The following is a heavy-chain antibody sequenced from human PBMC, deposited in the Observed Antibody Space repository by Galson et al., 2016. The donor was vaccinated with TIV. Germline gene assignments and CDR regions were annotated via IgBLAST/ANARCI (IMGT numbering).Heavy chain of an antibody. CDR2: ISWDGQRP. V-gene: IGHV3-43*01. D-gene: IGHD7-27*01. Sequence: SLRLSCAASGFIFDNYVMHWVRQAPGKGLECVSLISWDGQRPYYADSVKGRFTISRDNSRNSLFLQMDSLRTEDTALYYCATLTGDEGHFDYWGQGTQVTVFS. J-gene: IGHJ4*02. CDR3: ATLTGDEGHFDY. CDR1: GFIFDNYV.